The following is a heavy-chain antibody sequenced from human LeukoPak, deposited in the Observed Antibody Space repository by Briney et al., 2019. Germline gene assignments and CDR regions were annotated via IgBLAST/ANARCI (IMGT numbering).Heavy chain of an antibody. D-gene: IGHD6-25*01. J-gene: IGHJ4*02. CDR3: ARESVAAGRTGFDY. CDR1: GGSISSYY. V-gene: IGHV4-59*12. Sequence: SETLSLTCTVSGGSISSYYWSWIRQPPGKGLEWIGYIYYSGSTNYNPSLKSRVTISVDTSKNQFSLKLSSVTAADTAVYYCARESVAAGRTGFDYWGQGTLVTVSS. CDR2: IYYSGST.